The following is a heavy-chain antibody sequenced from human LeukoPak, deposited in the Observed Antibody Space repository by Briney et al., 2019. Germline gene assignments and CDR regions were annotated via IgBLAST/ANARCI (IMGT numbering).Heavy chain of an antibody. J-gene: IGHJ4*02. V-gene: IGHV2-26*01. CDR1: GFSLSNARMG. Sequence: SGPTLVNPTETLTLTCTVSGFSLSNARMGVSWIRQPPGKALEWLAHIFSNDEKSYSTSLKSRLTISKDTSKSQVVLTMTNMDPVDTATYYCARIYSGGYGSGSYYNDLDYWGQGTLATVSS. D-gene: IGHD3-10*01. CDR2: IFSNDEK. CDR3: ARIYSGGYGSGSYYNDLDY.